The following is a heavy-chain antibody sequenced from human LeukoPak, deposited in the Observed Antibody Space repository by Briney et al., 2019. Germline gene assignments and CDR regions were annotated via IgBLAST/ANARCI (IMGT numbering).Heavy chain of an antibody. J-gene: IGHJ6*03. CDR1: GGSISGYY. Sequence: SETLSLTCTVSGGSISGYYWSWIRQPAGKGLEWIGRIYTSGNTNYNPSLKNRVTMSVDTSKNQFSLKLSSVTAADTAVYHCAREGRGYSYYYYMDVWGKGTTVTVSS. D-gene: IGHD5-18*01. V-gene: IGHV4-4*07. CDR3: AREGRGYSYYYYMDV. CDR2: IYTSGNT.